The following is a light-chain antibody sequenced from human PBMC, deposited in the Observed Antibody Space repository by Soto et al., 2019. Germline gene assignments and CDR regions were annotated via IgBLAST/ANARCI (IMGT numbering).Light chain of an antibody. Sequence: QSVLTQPPSVSASPGQKVTISCSGSSSNIRNNYVSWYQQLPGTAPKLLIYGNDKRPSGIPDRFSGSKSGTSAALGITGLQTGDEADYYCGTWDNSLGVLYVFGTGTKVTVL. CDR1: SSNIRNNY. CDR2: GND. CDR3: GTWDNSLGVLYV. V-gene: IGLV1-51*02. J-gene: IGLJ1*01.